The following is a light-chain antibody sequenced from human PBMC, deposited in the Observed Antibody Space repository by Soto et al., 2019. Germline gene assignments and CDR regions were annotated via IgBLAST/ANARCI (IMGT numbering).Light chain of an antibody. J-gene: IGKJ5*01. CDR1: QGVSRK. V-gene: IGKV3-15*01. CDR3: QQYHTWPIT. Sequence: DIVMTQSPATLSVAPGERVTFSCRASQGVSRKLAWYQHKPGQAPRLLISGASTGATGIPARFSGSGSGTEFTLTISSLQSEDCAIYYCQQYHTWPITFGQGTRLEIK. CDR2: GAS.